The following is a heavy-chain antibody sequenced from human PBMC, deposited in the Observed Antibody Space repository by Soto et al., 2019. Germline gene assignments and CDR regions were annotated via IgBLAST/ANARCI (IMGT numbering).Heavy chain of an antibody. CDR2: INSDGSST. J-gene: IGHJ4*02. CDR3: VRTSLLVAADTREDS. Sequence: EVQLVESGGGLVQPGGSLRLSCAASGFTFSSYWMHWVRQAPGKGLVWVSRINSDGSSTSYADSVKGRFTISRDNAKNTLYLQETGLRPEDTAVSYCVRTSLLVAADTREDSWRQGTLVTVSS. D-gene: IGHD2-15*01. CDR1: GFTFSSYW. V-gene: IGHV3-74*01.